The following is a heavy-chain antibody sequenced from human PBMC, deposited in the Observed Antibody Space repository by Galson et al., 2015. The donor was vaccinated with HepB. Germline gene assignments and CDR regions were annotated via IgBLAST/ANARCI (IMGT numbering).Heavy chain of an antibody. CDR2: INNDGTGT. V-gene: IGHV3-74*01. CDR1: GFTFSNYW. D-gene: IGHD3-16*01. Sequence: SLRLSCAASGFTFSNYWMHWVRQAPGKGPVWVSNINNDGTGTNYADSVKGRFTISRDNAKNTLYLQMSSLRAEDTAVYYCANYGRGWGQGTLVTVSS. CDR3: ANYGRG. J-gene: IGHJ4*02.